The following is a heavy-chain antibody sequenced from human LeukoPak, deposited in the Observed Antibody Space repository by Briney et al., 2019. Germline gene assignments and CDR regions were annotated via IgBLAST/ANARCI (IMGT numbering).Heavy chain of an antibody. Sequence: SSETLSLTCAVYGGSFSGYYWSWIRQPPGKGLEWIGEINHSGSTNYNPSLKSRVTISVDTSKNQFSLKLSSVTAADTAVYYCATHSETYYFDYWGQGTLVTVSS. CDR1: GGSFSGYY. V-gene: IGHV4-34*01. J-gene: IGHJ4*02. CDR3: ATHSETYYFDY. CDR2: INHSGST. D-gene: IGHD3-10*01.